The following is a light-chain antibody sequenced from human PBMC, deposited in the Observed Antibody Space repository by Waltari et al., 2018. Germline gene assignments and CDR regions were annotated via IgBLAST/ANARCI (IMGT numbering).Light chain of an antibody. J-gene: IGLJ3*02. V-gene: IGLV2-11*02. CDR1: SSDVGGYNY. CDR3: CSYAGRGV. CDR2: DVS. Sequence: QSALTQPRSVSGSPGQSVTISCTGTSSDVGGYNYVSWYQQHPGKAPKLMIYDVSKRPSGVPDRFSASKSGNTASLTISGLQAEDEADYYCCSYAGRGVFGGGTKLTVL.